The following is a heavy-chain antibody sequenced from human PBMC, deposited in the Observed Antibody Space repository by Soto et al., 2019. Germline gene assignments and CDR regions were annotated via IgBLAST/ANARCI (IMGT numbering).Heavy chain of an antibody. CDR3: TTEYDYIWGSYRLFDAFDI. D-gene: IGHD3-16*02. Sequence: GGSLRLSCAASGFTFSNAWMSWVRQAPGKGLEWVGRIKSKTDGGTTDYAAPVKGRFTISRDDSKNTLYLQMNSLKTEDTAVYYCTTEYDYIWGSYRLFDAFDIWGQGTMVTVSS. J-gene: IGHJ3*02. CDR1: GFTFSNAW. V-gene: IGHV3-15*01. CDR2: IKSKTDGGTT.